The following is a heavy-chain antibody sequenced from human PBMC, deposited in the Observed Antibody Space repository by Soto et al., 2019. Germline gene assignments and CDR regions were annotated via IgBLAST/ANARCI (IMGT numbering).Heavy chain of an antibody. CDR3: ARDYPNSRLGMDAFDI. V-gene: IGHV3-30-3*01. J-gene: IGHJ3*02. CDR2: ISYDGSNK. D-gene: IGHD7-27*01. CDR1: GFTFSSYA. Sequence: QVQLVESGGGVVQPGRSLRLSCAASGFTFSSYAMHWVRQAPGKGLEWVAVISYDGSNKYYADSVKGRFTISRDNSKNTLYLQMNSLRAEDTAVYYCARDYPNSRLGMDAFDIWGQGTMVTVSS.